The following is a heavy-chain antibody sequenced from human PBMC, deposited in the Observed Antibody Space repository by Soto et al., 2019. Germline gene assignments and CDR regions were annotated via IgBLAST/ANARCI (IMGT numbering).Heavy chain of an antibody. Sequence: SETLSLTCTVSGGSISSYYWSWIRQPPGKGLEWIGYIDYSGSTNYNPSLKSRVTISVDTSKNQFSLKLSSVTAADTAVYYCARVNYDYVWGSYRPLGAFDIWGQGTMVTVSS. D-gene: IGHD3-16*02. J-gene: IGHJ3*02. CDR2: IDYSGST. V-gene: IGHV4-59*01. CDR1: GGSISSYY. CDR3: ARVNYDYVWGSYRPLGAFDI.